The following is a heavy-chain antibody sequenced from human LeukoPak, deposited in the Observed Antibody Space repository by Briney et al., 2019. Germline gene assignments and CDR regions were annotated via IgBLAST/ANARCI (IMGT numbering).Heavy chain of an antibody. CDR1: GYTFTSYG. J-gene: IGHJ4*02. CDR2: ISAYDGNT. D-gene: IGHD3-10*01. CDR3: ARDRVYYGSGSYSSFDY. Sequence: ASVKVSCKASGYTFTSYGISWVRQAPGQGLEWMGRISAYDGNTNYAQKLQGRVTMTTDTSTSTAYMELRSLRSDDTAVYYCARDRVYYGSGSYSSFDYWGQGTLVTVSS. V-gene: IGHV1-18*04.